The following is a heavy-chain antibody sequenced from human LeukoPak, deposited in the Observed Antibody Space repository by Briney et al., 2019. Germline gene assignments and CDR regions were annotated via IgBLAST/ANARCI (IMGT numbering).Heavy chain of an antibody. J-gene: IGHJ4*02. CDR1: GFTFSSYA. CDR3: AKDASYSSGWDLFDY. V-gene: IGHV3-23*01. Sequence: PGGSLRLSCAASGFTFSSYAMSWVRQAPGKGLEWVSAISGSGGSTYCADSVKGRFTISRDNSKNTLYLQMNSLRAEDTAVYYCAKDASYSSGWDLFDYWGQGTLVTVSS. D-gene: IGHD6-19*01. CDR2: ISGSGGST.